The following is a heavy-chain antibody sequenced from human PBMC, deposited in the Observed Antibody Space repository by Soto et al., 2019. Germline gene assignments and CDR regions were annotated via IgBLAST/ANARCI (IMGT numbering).Heavy chain of an antibody. Sequence: EVQLVESGGGLVQPGGSLRLSCAASGFSFSSYWMHWVRQAPGKGLVWVSRIKTDGSTTNYADSVKGRFTVSRDNAENTLYLQMTSLRTEDTAVYYCARVGQGVWYFDLWGRGTLVTVSS. V-gene: IGHV3-74*01. CDR2: IKTDGSTT. J-gene: IGHJ2*01. CDR3: ARVGQGVWYFDL. CDR1: GFSFSSYW. D-gene: IGHD1-26*01.